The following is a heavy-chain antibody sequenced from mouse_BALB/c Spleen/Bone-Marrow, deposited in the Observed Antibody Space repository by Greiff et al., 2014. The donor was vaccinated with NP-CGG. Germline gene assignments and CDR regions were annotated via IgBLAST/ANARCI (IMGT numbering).Heavy chain of an antibody. J-gene: IGHJ3*01. CDR3: ARFSQLGLLAY. CDR1: GYNFTSYW. D-gene: IGHD3-1*01. CDR2: IYPGSGST. Sequence: QVQLQQPGAELVKPGTSVKLSCEASGYNFTSYWINWVKLRPGQGLEWIGDIYPGSGSTNYNEKFKSKATLTVDTSSSTAYMQLSSLASEDSALYYCARFSQLGLLAYWGQGTLVTVSA. V-gene: IGHV1-55*01.